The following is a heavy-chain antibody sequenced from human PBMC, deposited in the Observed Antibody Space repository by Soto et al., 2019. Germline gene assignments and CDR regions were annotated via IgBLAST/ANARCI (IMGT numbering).Heavy chain of an antibody. Sequence: QVQLVESGGGVVQPGRSLRLSCAASGFTFSSYATHWVRQAPGKGLEWVAVISYDGSNKYYADSVKGRFTISRDNSKNTLYLQMNSLRAEDTAVYYCARDGSIDDYVWGSPPKSFDPWGQGTLVTVSS. J-gene: IGHJ5*02. CDR1: GFTFSSYA. CDR3: ARDGSIDDYVWGSPPKSFDP. D-gene: IGHD3-16*01. CDR2: ISYDGSNK. V-gene: IGHV3-30-3*01.